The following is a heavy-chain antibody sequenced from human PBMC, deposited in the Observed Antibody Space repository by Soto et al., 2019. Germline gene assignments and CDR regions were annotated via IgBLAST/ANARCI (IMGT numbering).Heavy chain of an antibody. CDR1: GFTFSNYA. CDR3: ATLNMVYVGFTVLDI. V-gene: IGHV3-30*03. J-gene: IGHJ3*02. D-gene: IGHD2-8*01. Sequence: QVQLVESGGGVVQPGTSLRLSCAASGFTFSNYAMHWVRQAPGKGLEWVAVISYDGSNKYYGDSGKGRFTISRDNSKKPLYLQMSSLRGEDTAVYYCATLNMVYVGFTVLDIWGQGTVVTVSS. CDR2: ISYDGSNK.